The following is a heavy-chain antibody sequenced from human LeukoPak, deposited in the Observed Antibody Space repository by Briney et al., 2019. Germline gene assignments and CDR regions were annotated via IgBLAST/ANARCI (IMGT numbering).Heavy chain of an antibody. D-gene: IGHD1-1*01. CDR1: GGTLSSYA. Sequence: ASVKVSCKASGGTLSSYAISWVRQAPGQGLEWMGGIIPIFGTANYAQKFQGRVTITADESTSTAYMELSSLRSEDTAVYYCARDGPQTTFDYWGQGTLVTVSS. CDR3: ARDGPQTTFDY. CDR2: IIPIFGTA. J-gene: IGHJ4*02. V-gene: IGHV1-69*01.